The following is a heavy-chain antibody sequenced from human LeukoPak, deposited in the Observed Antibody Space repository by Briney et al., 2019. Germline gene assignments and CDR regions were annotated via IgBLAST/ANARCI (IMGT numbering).Heavy chain of an antibody. CDR1: GVSISSGSYY. CDR2: IYTSGST. Sequence: PSQTLSLTCTVSGVSISSGSYYWSWIRQPAGKGLEWIGRIYTSGSTNYNPSLKSRVTISVDTSKDQFSLKLSSVTAADTAVYYCAKTYYDILTGAHDAFDIWGQGTMVTVSS. V-gene: IGHV4-61*02. CDR3: AKTYYDILTGAHDAFDI. D-gene: IGHD3-9*01. J-gene: IGHJ3*02.